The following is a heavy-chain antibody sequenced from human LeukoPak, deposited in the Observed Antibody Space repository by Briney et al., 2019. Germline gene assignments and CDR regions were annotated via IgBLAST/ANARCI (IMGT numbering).Heavy chain of an antibody. CDR2: IIPIFGTA. J-gene: IGHJ4*02. CDR1: GGTFSSYA. CDR3: ARVGDASGWYREYYFDY. Sequence: GASVKVSCKASGGTFSSYAISWVRQAPGQGLEWMGGIIPIFGTANYAQKFQGRVTITADESTSTAYMELSSLRSEDTAVYYCARVGDASGWYREYYFDYGGQGPRVTVSS. D-gene: IGHD6-19*01. V-gene: IGHV1-69*13.